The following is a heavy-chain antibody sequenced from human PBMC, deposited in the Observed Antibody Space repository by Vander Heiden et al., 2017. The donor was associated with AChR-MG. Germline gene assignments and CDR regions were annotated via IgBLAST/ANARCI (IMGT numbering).Heavy chain of an antibody. J-gene: IGHJ6*02. Sequence: QVQLQQWGAGLLKPSETLSLTCAVYGGSFTGYYGSGIRQPPGKGLEWIGEINHSGSTNYNPSHKSRVTISADTSKNQFSLKLSSVTAADTAVYYCARDLRRDGYKYYYYYGMDVWGQGTTVTVSS. V-gene: IGHV4-34*01. CDR1: GGSFTGYY. D-gene: IGHD5-12*01. CDR2: INHSGST. CDR3: ARDLRRDGYKYYYYYGMDV.